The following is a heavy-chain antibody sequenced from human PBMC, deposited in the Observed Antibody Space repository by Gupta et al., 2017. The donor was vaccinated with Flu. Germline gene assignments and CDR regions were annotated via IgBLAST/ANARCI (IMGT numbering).Heavy chain of an antibody. D-gene: IGHD3-10*01. CDR2: IIPIFGTA. J-gene: IGHJ6*02. CDR3: ARGIYTVRGVTRGSPREKYYYGMDV. V-gene: IGHV1-69*01. Sequence: QVQLVQSGAEVKKPGSSVKVSCKASGGTFSSYAISWVRQAPGQGLEWMGGIIPIFGTANYAQKFQGRVTITADESTSTAYMELSSLRSEDTAVYYCARGIYTVRGVTRGSPREKYYYGMDVWGQGTTVTVSS. CDR1: GGTFSSYA.